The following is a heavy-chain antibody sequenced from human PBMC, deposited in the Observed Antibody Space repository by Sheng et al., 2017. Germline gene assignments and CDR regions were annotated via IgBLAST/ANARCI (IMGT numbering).Heavy chain of an antibody. CDR3: AKDRERQPYYGMDV. J-gene: IGHJ6*02. D-gene: IGHD6-13*01. CDR2: ILHDGNNK. V-gene: IGHV3-30*04. CDR1: GFTFSSYA. Sequence: QVQLVESGGGVVQSGRSLRVSCAASGFTFSSYALYWVRQAPGKGLDWVALILHDGNNKWYAESVKGRFTISRDNSKNTLYLQMNSLSSEDTAVYFCAKDRERQPYYGMDVWGQGTTVTVSS.